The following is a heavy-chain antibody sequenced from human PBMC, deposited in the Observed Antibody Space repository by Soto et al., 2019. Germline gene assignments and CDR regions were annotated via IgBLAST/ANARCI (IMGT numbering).Heavy chain of an antibody. V-gene: IGHV4-30-2*01. CDR3: ARAYYYDSSGYYYYTYYFDS. J-gene: IGHJ4*02. CDR1: GDSISSGGYS. D-gene: IGHD3-22*01. Sequence: QPQLQESGSGLVKPSQTLSLTSAVSGDSISSGGYSWSWIRQPPGKGLEWIGYIYHSGTTHYNPTLKSRVTISVDRSKNQFSLKLSSVTAADTAVYYCARAYYYDSSGYYYYTYYFDSWGQGTLVTVSS. CDR2: IYHSGTT.